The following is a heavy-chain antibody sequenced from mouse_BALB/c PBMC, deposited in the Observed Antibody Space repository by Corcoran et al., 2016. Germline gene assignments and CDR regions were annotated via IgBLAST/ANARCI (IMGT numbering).Heavy chain of an antibody. CDR3: ARWAGSSYWDFDV. Sequence: EVQLQQSGPELVKPGASVKMSCKASGYTFTSYVMHWVKQKPGQGLEWIGYINPYNDGTKYNEKFKGKATLTSDKSSSTAYMELSSLTSEDSAVYYCARWAGSSYWDFDVWGAGTTVTVSS. J-gene: IGHJ1*01. D-gene: IGHD1-1*01. CDR1: GYTFTSYV. V-gene: IGHV1S136*01. CDR2: INPYNDGT.